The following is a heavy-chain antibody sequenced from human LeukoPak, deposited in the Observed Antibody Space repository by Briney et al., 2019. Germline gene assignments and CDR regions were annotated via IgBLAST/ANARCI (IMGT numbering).Heavy chain of an antibody. D-gene: IGHD3-22*01. CDR3: ARGPRITMIVVVSYYFDY. V-gene: IGHV1-2*02. Sequence: ASVKVSCTASGYTFTGYYMHWVRQAPGQGLEWMGWINPNSGGTNYAQKFQGRVTMTRDTSISTTYMELSRLRSDDTAVYYCARGPRITMIVVVSYYFDYWGQGTLVTVSS. CDR2: INPNSGGT. J-gene: IGHJ4*02. CDR1: GYTFTGYY.